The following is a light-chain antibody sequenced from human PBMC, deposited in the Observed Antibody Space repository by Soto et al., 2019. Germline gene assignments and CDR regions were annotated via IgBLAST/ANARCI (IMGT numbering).Light chain of an antibody. CDR2: EGT. Sequence: QSVLTQPASMSGSPGQSITISCTGTTSDVGSYNLVSWYQQHPGKAPKLMIYEGTKRPSGVSNRFSGSKSGNTASLTISGLQTEDEADYYCCSYAGSGSWVFGGGTKLTVL. CDR1: TSDVGSYNL. V-gene: IGLV2-23*01. J-gene: IGLJ3*02. CDR3: CSYAGSGSWV.